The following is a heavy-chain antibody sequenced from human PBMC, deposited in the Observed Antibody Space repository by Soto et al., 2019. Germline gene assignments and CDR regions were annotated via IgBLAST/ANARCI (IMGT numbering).Heavy chain of an antibody. CDR2: ISTRRTCT. D-gene: IGHD1-1*01. CDR3: ARYLAWNRGKVGRYYYGMDV. CDR1: GFIFSDYY. Sequence: QVLLVESGGGLVKAGGSLSLSCAASGFIFSDYYMSWVRQTPGKGLEWVSYISTRRTCTNYADSVKGRFTISRDNTKKPLYLQVDSMRVEDTAGYYCARYLAWNRGKVGRYYYGMDVWGQGTTVTVSS. J-gene: IGHJ6*02. V-gene: IGHV3-11*06.